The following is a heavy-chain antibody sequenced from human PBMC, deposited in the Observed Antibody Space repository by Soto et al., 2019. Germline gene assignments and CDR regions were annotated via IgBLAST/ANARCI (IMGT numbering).Heavy chain of an antibody. CDR2: ISSDGGNK. D-gene: IGHD5-18*01. J-gene: IGHJ6*02. Sequence: QVQLVESGGGVVQPGRSLRLSCAASGFNFRSYDMHWVRQAPGKGLEWVSVISSDGGNKYSADSVQGRFTISRDNSKNTLYLQMNSLKPEDTAVDYCAKERGYPYGLDGVDVWGQGTTVTVSS. CDR3: AKERGYPYGLDGVDV. V-gene: IGHV3-30*18. CDR1: GFNFRSYD.